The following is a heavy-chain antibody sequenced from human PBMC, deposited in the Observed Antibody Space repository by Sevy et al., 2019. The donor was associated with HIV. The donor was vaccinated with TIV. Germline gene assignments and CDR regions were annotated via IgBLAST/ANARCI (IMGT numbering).Heavy chain of an antibody. CDR1: GYTFTSYG. CDR3: AKNYDSSVWYYFDF. Sequence: VSVTVSCKASGYTFTSYGISWVRQAPAQGLEWIGWISDYNGNTNYAQKLQGRVTMTTDTSTSTAYMVLRSLRSDDTAGYYCAKNYDSSVWYYFDFWGQGTLVTVSS. CDR2: ISDYNGNT. V-gene: IGHV1-18*01. J-gene: IGHJ4*02. D-gene: IGHD3-22*01.